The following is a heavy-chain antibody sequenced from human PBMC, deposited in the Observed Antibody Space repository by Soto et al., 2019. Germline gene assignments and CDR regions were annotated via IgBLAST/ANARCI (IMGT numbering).Heavy chain of an antibody. Sequence: QVQLVQSGAEVKKPGASVKVSCKASGYTFTSYDINWVREATGQGLEWMGWMNPNSGNTGYAQKFQGRVTMTRNTSISTAYMELSSLRSDDMAVYYCALEYSTAFVPWGQGNLVTVSS. CDR3: ALEYSTAFVP. J-gene: IGHJ5*02. D-gene: IGHD6-6*01. CDR2: MNPNSGNT. V-gene: IGHV1-8*01. CDR1: GYTFTSYD.